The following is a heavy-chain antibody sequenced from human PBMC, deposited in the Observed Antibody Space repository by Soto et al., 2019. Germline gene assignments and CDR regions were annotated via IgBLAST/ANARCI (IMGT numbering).Heavy chain of an antibody. J-gene: IGHJ5*02. CDR3: ARFYGGNNNWFDP. Sequence: QVQLQESGPGLVKPSETLSLTCTVSGGSISSYYWSWIRQPPGKGLEWIGYIYYSGSTNYNPSLKSQVTISVDTSKNQFSLKLSSVTAADTAVYYCARFYGGNNNWFDPWGQGTLVTVSS. V-gene: IGHV4-59*01. CDR2: IYYSGST. D-gene: IGHD4-17*01. CDR1: GGSISSYY.